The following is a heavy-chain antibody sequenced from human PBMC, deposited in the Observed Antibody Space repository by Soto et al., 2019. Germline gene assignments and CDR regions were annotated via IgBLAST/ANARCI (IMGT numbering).Heavy chain of an antibody. CDR1: GFTFGDYA. J-gene: IGHJ5*02. Sequence: GGSLRLSCTASGFTFGDYAMSWFRQAPGKGLEWVGFIRSKAYGGTTEYAASVKGRFTISRDDSKSIAYLQMNSLKTEDTAVYYCTRRTNAPPYYYGSGSPFDPWGQGTLVTVSS. CDR3: TRRTNAPPYYYGSGSPFDP. D-gene: IGHD3-10*01. V-gene: IGHV3-49*03. CDR2: IRSKAYGGTT.